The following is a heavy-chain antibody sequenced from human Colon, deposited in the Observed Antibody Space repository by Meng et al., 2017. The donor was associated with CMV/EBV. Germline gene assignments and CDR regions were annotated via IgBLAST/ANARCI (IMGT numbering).Heavy chain of an antibody. V-gene: IGHV3-53*01. CDR2: IFGDHNT. CDR1: GFSVSSDY. Sequence: GESLKISCAASGFSVSSDYMSWVRQAPGQGLEWVATIFGDHNTYYADSVKDRFTISRDDPKNTVNLEMNSLRAEDTAMYYCARGWDVYYGDYSDRFPFDYWGQGTLVTVSS. D-gene: IGHD4-17*01. J-gene: IGHJ4*02. CDR3: ARGWDVYYGDYSDRFPFDY.